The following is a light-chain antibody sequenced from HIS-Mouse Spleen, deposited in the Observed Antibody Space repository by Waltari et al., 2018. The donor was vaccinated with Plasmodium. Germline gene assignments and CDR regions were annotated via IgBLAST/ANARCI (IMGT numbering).Light chain of an antibody. Sequence: SYELTQPPSVSVSPGQTARITCSGDALPKQYAYWYQQKPGQAPVLVKYKDSERPSGIPGRFSGSSSGTTVTLTIRGVQAEDEADYYCQSADSSGTPNWVFGGGTKLTVL. J-gene: IGLJ3*02. V-gene: IGLV3-25*03. CDR3: QSADSSGTPNWV. CDR2: KDS. CDR1: ALPKQY.